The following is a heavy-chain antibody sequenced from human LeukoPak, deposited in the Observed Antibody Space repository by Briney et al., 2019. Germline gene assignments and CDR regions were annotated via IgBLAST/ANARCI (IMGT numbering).Heavy chain of an antibody. J-gene: IGHJ5*02. Sequence: PSQTLSLTCTVSGGSISSGGYYWSWIRQHPGKGLEWIGYIYYSGSTYYNPPLKSRVTISVDTSKNQFSLKLSSVTAADTAVYYCARGGGSRPNWFDPWGQGTLVTVSP. CDR3: ARGGGSRPNWFDP. CDR1: GGSISSGGYY. CDR2: IYYSGST. D-gene: IGHD3-10*01. V-gene: IGHV4-31*03.